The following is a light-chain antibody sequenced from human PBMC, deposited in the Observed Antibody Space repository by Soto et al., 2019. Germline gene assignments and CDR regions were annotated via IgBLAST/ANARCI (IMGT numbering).Light chain of an antibody. V-gene: IGKV3-20*01. CDR3: HQYDSWT. CDR2: GAS. CDR1: QSVSSSY. J-gene: IGKJ1*01. Sequence: EIVLTQSPGTLSLSPGERATLSCRASQSVSSSYLAWYQKKPGQAPRLLIYGASTRATGIPARFSGSGSGTDFTLTISRLEPEDFAVYYCHQYDSWTFGQGTKVDIK.